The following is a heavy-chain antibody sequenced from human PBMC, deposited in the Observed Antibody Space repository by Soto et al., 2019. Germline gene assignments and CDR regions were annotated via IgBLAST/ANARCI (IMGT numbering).Heavy chain of an antibody. V-gene: IGHV4-34*01. CDR2: INHSGST. CDR1: GGSFSGYY. J-gene: IGHJ6*02. Sequence: AETLSRTCAVYGGSFSGYYWSWIRQPPGKGLEWIGEINHSGSTNYNPSLKSRVTISVDTSKNQFSLKLSSVTAADTAVYYCARTPMVRGVIIYYGMDVWGQGTTVTVSS. D-gene: IGHD3-10*01. CDR3: ARTPMVRGVIIYYGMDV.